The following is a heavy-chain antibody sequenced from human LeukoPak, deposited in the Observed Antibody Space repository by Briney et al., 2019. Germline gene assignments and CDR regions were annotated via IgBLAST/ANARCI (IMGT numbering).Heavy chain of an antibody. D-gene: IGHD4-17*01. Sequence: PGGSLRLSCAASGFTFSSYAMSWVRQAPGKGLEWVSETSGSGGTTYYADSVKGRFTISRDNSKNTLYLQMNSLRAEDTAVYYCTKDPSPTMTIYWYFDLWGRGTLVTVSS. V-gene: IGHV3-23*01. CDR1: GFTFSSYA. CDR2: TSGSGGTT. CDR3: TKDPSPTMTIYWYFDL. J-gene: IGHJ2*01.